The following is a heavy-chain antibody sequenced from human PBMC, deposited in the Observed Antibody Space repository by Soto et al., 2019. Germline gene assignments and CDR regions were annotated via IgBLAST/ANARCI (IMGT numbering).Heavy chain of an antibody. V-gene: IGHV4-30-4*01. CDR2: IYYSGST. CDR1: GGSISSGDYY. CDR3: ASGIAAPPAEGIQYFQH. J-gene: IGHJ1*01. D-gene: IGHD6-6*01. Sequence: QVQLQESGPGLVKPSQTLSLTCTVSGGSISSGDYYWSWIRQPPGKGLEWIGYIYYSGSTYYNPSLKSRVTISVDTSKNQFSLKLSSVTAADTAVYYCASGIAAPPAEGIQYFQHWGQGTLVTVSS.